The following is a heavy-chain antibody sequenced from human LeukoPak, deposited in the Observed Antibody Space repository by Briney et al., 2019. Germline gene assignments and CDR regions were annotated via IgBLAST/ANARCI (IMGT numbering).Heavy chain of an antibody. D-gene: IGHD1-1*01. CDR2: VRGSGGAT. J-gene: IGHJ6*03. Sequence: GGSLRLSCAASGFTFNNYAMSWVRPAPGMGLEWLSYVRGSGGATYYAASVKGRFTISRDNSKNAVYLQMGSLRAEDTAVYYCAKNRGGTYKYYMYVWGNGTTVTVSS. V-gene: IGHV3-23*01. CDR3: AKNRGGTYKYYMYV. CDR1: GFTFNNYA.